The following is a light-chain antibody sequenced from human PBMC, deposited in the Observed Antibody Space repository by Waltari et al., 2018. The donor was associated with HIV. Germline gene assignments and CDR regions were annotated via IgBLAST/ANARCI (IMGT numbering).Light chain of an antibody. CDR1: SPNIGNNY. J-gene: IGLJ3*02. Sequence: QFVLTQPPSVSAAPGQKVTISCSGTSPNIGNNYVSWYQQLPGTAPKLLNDENGKLPAGISDRFAGSKSGTSATLGITGLQTGDEAEYYCGTWDSGLTMTWVFGGGTKVTVL. V-gene: IGLV1-51*02. CDR2: ENG. CDR3: GTWDSGLTMTWV.